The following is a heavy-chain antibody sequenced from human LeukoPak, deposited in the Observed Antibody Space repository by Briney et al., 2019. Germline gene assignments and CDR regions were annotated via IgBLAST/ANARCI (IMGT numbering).Heavy chain of an antibody. Sequence: GGSLRLSCAASGFTVSSNYMSWVRQAPGKGLEWVSVIYSGGSTYYADSVKGRFTISRHNFKNTLYLQMNSLRAEDTAVYYCAREVGGSYNRLYYYYGMDVWGQGTTVTVSS. D-gene: IGHD1-26*01. CDR1: GFTVSSNY. V-gene: IGHV3-53*04. CDR3: AREVGGSYNRLYYYYGMDV. J-gene: IGHJ6*02. CDR2: IYSGGST.